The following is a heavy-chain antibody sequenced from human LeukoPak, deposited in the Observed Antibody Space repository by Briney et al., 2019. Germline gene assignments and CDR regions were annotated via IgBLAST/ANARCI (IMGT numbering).Heavy chain of an antibody. Sequence: GGSLRLSCAASGFTFSSYAMSWVRQAPGKGLEGVPAISGSGGSTYYADSVKGRFTISRDNSKNTLYLQMNSLRAEDTAVYYCAKYPITIFGPPYPNWSDPWGQGTLVTVSS. V-gene: IGHV3-23*01. CDR1: GFTFSSYA. D-gene: IGHD3-3*01. CDR3: AKYPITIFGPPYPNWSDP. J-gene: IGHJ5*02. CDR2: ISGSGGST.